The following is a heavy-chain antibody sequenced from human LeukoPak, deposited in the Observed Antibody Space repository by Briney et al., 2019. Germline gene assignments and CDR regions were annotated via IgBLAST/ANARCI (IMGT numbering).Heavy chain of an antibody. CDR3: AKDLSSIAVAGTRFDY. V-gene: IGHV3-23*01. D-gene: IGHD6-19*01. CDR1: GFAFSSYA. J-gene: IGHJ4*02. CDR2: ISGSGGST. Sequence: PGGSLRLSCAASGFAFSSYAMSWVRQAPGKGLEWVSAISGSGGSTYYADSVKGRFTISRDNSKNTLYLQMNSLRAEDTAVYYCAKDLSSIAVAGTRFDYWGQGTLVTVSS.